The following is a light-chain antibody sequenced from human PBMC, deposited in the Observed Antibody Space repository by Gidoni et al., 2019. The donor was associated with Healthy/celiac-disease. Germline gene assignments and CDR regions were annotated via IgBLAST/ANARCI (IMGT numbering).Light chain of an antibody. V-gene: IGLV1-40*01. CDR2: GTS. J-gene: IGLJ2*01. Sequence: QSGLTRPPSVSGAPGQRVPISCPGSSSNIGAGYDENWYQQLPGTAPKLLIYGTSTRPSGVPDRFSGSKSGTSASLAITGLQAEDEADYYCQSYDSSLSGDVVFGGGTKLTVL. CDR3: QSYDSSLSGDVV. CDR1: SSNIGAGYD.